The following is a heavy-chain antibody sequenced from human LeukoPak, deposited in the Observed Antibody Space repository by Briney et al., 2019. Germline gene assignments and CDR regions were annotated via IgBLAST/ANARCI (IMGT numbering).Heavy chain of an antibody. V-gene: IGHV1-46*01. CDR3: ARVGHSSGWSWSYFDY. CDR1: GYTFTSYY. CDR2: INPSGGST. J-gene: IGHJ4*02. D-gene: IGHD6-19*01. Sequence: ASVKVSCKAPGYTFTSYYMHWVRQAPGQGLEWMGIINPSGGSTSYAQKFQGRVTMTRDTSTSTVYMELSSLRSEDTAVYYCARVGHSSGWSWSYFDYWGQGTLVTVSS.